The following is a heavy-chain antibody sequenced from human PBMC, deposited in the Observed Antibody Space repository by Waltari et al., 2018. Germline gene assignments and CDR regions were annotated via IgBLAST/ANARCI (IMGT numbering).Heavy chain of an antibody. CDR1: GGSISSYH. CDR3: ARSAYASGSRLDY. CDR2: ILTSGNT. V-gene: IGHV4-4*07. J-gene: IGHJ4*02. D-gene: IGHD3-10*01. Sequence: QVQLQESGPGLVKPFETLSLTCTVSGGSISSYHWSWIRQPGGKGLEWIGRILTSGNTNYNPSLKSRVTMSVDTSKNQFSLKVNSVTAADTAVYYCARSAYASGSRLDYWGQGNLVTVSS.